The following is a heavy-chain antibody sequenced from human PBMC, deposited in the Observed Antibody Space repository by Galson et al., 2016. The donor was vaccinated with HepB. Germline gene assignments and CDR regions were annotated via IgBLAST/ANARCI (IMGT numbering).Heavy chain of an antibody. CDR1: GFTFSNYF. D-gene: IGHD5-18*01. J-gene: IGHJ4*02. CDR3: ARPLRDAAMIGDDY. Sequence: SLRLSCATSGFTFSNYFMNWVRQAPGKGLEWVSSISGRSTYIYYADSVKGRFTISRDNAKQSLFMQMNNLRAEDTAVYYCARPLRDAAMIGDDYWGQGTLVLVSS. CDR2: ISGRSTYI. V-gene: IGHV3-21*01.